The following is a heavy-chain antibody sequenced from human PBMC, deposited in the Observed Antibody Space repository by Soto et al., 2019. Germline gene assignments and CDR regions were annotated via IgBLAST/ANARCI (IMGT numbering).Heavy chain of an antibody. V-gene: IGHV1-2*02. CDR3: ARQYCSSTSCYENYFDY. D-gene: IGHD2-2*01. CDR1: GYTFTGYY. CDR2: INPNSGGT. J-gene: IGHJ4*02. Sequence: QVQLVQSGAEVKKPGASVKVSCKASGYTFTGYYMHWVRQAPGQGLEWMGWINPNSGGTNYAQKFQGRVTMTRDTSISTAYMELSRLRSDDTAVYYCARQYCSSTSCYENYFDYWGQGTLVTVSS.